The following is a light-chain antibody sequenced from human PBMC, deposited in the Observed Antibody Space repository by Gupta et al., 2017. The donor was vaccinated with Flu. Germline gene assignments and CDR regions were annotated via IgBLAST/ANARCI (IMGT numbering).Light chain of an antibody. CDR3: SSGRSSNIYV. J-gene: IGLJ1*01. Sequence: QSALTPPASVSGSPGQSITISCTGTSSDVGGYNYVSWYQQHPGKDPKLMIYDVSKRPAGVASRFSGSKAGNTASLTISGHQAEDEADYYCSSGRSSNIYVFGSGTKFTVL. CDR2: DVS. V-gene: IGLV2-14*03. CDR1: SSDVGGYNY.